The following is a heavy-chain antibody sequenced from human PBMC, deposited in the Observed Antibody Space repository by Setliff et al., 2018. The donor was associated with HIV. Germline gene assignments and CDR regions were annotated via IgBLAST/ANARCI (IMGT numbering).Heavy chain of an antibody. CDR3: STVKWNDDYYYYGMDV. V-gene: IGHV3-15*01. Sequence: PGGSLRLSCAASGFTFSNAWMSWVCQAPGKGLEWVGRIKIKIDGGTTDYAALVKGRVTISRDDSKNMLYVQMNSLKTEDTAVYYCSTVKWNDDYYYYGMDVWGQGTTVTVSS. J-gene: IGHJ6*02. D-gene: IGHD1-20*01. CDR1: GFTFSNAW. CDR2: IKIKIDGGTT.